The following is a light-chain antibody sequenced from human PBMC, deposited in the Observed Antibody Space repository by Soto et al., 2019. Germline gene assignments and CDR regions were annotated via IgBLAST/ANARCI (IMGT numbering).Light chain of an antibody. J-gene: IGKJ2*01. V-gene: IGKV1-39*01. Sequence: DLQMTQSPSSLSASVGDRVTLTCRASQSISSYLNWYQLKPGRPPKLLIYFASSLQAGVPSRFSGAGSETDFTITITDLQPEDFTSYFCLQTDSVPYTFGQGT. CDR3: LQTDSVPYT. CDR1: QSISSY. CDR2: FAS.